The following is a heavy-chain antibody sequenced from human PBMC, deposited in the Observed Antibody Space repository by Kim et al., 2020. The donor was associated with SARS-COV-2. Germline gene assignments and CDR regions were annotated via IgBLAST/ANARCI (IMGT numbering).Heavy chain of an antibody. CDR3: ARDEGSYYIDY. V-gene: IGHV3-48*03. D-gene: IGHD1-26*01. Sequence: IYYADSVKGRFTISRDNAKNSLYLQMNSLRAEDTAVYYCARDEGSYYIDYWGQGTLVTVSS. J-gene: IGHJ4*02. CDR2: I.